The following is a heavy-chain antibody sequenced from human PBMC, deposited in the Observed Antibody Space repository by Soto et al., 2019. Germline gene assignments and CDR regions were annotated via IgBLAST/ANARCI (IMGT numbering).Heavy chain of an antibody. Sequence: QVQLVESGGGVVQPGRSLRLSCAASGFTFSSYGMPWVRQAPGKGLEWVAVIWYDGSNKYYADSVKGRFTISRDNSKNKLYLQMNSLRAEDTAVYYCAREGVAVAGTYFDYWGQGTLVTVSS. J-gene: IGHJ4*02. CDR1: GFTFSSYG. V-gene: IGHV3-33*01. D-gene: IGHD6-19*01. CDR2: IWYDGSNK. CDR3: AREGVAVAGTYFDY.